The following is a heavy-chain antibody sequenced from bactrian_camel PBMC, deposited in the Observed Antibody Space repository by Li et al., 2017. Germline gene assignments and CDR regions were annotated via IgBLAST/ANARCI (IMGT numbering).Heavy chain of an antibody. CDR1: GFVFRSHV. CDR3: AADCSWVEVGANY. D-gene: IGHD6*01. Sequence: VQLVESGGGLVQPGGSLRLSCAASGFVFRSHVMTWVRQAPGQGLEWVSRINTGGSSTYYADSVKGRFTISADNTKNTVYLHMNSLKPEDTTMYYCAADCSWVEVGANYWGQGTQVTVS. J-gene: IGHJ4*01. V-gene: IGHV3S40*01. CDR2: INTGGSST.